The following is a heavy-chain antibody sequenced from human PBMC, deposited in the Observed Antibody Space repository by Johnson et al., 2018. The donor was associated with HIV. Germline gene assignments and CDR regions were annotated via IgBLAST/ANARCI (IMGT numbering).Heavy chain of an antibody. CDR3: AKDRHSSHYSPDYAFDI. Sequence: VQLVESGGGLVQPGRSLRLSCAASGFTFDDYAMHWVRQAPGKGLEWVSGISWNSGSIGYVDSVKGRFTISRDNTKNSLYLQMNSLRIEDTALYYCAKDRHSSHYSPDYAFDIWGQGTMVTVSS. CDR1: GFTFDDYA. J-gene: IGHJ3*02. V-gene: IGHV3-9*01. D-gene: IGHD3-22*01. CDR2: ISWNSGSI.